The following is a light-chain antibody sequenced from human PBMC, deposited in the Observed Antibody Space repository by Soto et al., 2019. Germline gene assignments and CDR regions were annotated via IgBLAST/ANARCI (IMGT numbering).Light chain of an antibody. Sequence: EFVMRHSPATLFVSPGEGATLSCRASQGIGDTLAWYQHKPGQTPRLLIYDTSTRATGVPTRFSGSRSGAEFTLTINSLQSEDFAVYYCQPYNNWPLTFGGGTKVDIK. CDR2: DTS. CDR3: QPYNNWPLT. V-gene: IGKV3-15*01. CDR1: QGIGDT. J-gene: IGKJ4*01.